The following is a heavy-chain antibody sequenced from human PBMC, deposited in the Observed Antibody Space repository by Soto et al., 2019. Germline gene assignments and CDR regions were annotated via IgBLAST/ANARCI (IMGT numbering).Heavy chain of an antibody. V-gene: IGHV4-4*02. D-gene: IGHD5-12*01. CDR1: GGSISSSNW. J-gene: IGHJ4*02. CDR3: ASQYSGYDSSYGY. Sequence: KPSETLSLTCAVSGGSISSSNWWSWVRQPPGKGLEWIGEIYHSGSTNYNPSLKSRVTISVDKSKNQFSLKLSSVTAADTAVYYCASQYSGYDSSYGYWGQGTLVTVS. CDR2: IYHSGST.